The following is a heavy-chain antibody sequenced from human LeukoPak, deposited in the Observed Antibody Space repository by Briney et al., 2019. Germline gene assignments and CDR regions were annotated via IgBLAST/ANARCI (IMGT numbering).Heavy chain of an antibody. Sequence: PSETLSLTCTVSGYSISSGYYWGWIRQPPGKGLEWIGSIYHSGSTYYNPSLKSRVTISVDTSKNQFSLKLSSVTAADTAVYYCARGPPYGWFDPWGQGTLVTVSS. CDR3: ARGPPYGWFDP. CDR1: GYSISSGYY. CDR2: IYHSGST. J-gene: IGHJ5*02. D-gene: IGHD3-10*01. V-gene: IGHV4-38-2*02.